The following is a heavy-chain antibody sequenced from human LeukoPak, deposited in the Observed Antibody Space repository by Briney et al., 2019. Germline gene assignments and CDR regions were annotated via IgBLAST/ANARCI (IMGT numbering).Heavy chain of an antibody. CDR3: ARDLKYNWNTRNQFDY. CDR1: GYTFTSYY. Sequence: ASVKVSCKASGYTFTSYYMHWVRQAPGQGLEWMGIINLSGGTTYYAQKLQGRVTMTTDTSTNTAYMELRSLRSDDTAVYYCARDLKYNWNTRNQFDYWGQGTLVTVSS. J-gene: IGHJ4*02. V-gene: IGHV1-46*01. CDR2: INLSGGTT. D-gene: IGHD1/OR15-1a*01.